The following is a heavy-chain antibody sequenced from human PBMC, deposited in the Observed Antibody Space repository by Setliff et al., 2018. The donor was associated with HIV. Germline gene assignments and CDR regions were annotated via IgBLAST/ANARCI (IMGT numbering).Heavy chain of an antibody. CDR2: ISAYNGNT. CDR1: GYTFTSYG. V-gene: IGHV1-18*01. D-gene: IGHD4-17*01. CDR3: ASFFVTTVTNQDY. J-gene: IGHJ4*02. Sequence: ASVKVSCKASGYTFTSYGISWVRQAPGQGLEWMGWISAYNGNTNYADSVKGRFTISRDNSKSSVSLQMSGLRPEDTAMYYCASFFVTTVTNQDYWGQGTPVTVSS.